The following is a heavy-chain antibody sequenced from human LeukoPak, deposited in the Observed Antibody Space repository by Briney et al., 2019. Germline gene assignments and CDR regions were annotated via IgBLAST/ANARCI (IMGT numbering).Heavy chain of an antibody. V-gene: IGHV3-30-3*01. Sequence: GRSLRLSCAASGFTFSSYAMHWVRQAPGKGLEWVAVISYDGSNKYYAGSVKGRFTISRDNSKNTLYLQMNSLRAEDTAVYYCASIDYWGQGTLVTVSS. CDR1: GFTFSSYA. CDR3: ASIDY. CDR2: ISYDGSNK. J-gene: IGHJ4*02.